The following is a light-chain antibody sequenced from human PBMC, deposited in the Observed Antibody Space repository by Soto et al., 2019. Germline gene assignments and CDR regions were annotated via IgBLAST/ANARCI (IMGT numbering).Light chain of an antibody. J-gene: IGKJ4*01. V-gene: IGKV3-20*01. CDR1: QTVTSSY. CDR2: DAV. CDR3: QQYGDSIT. Sequence: VLTQSPGSLSLSPGERATVSCRASQTVTSSYLAWYQQRPGQAPQLLIYDAVKRATGIPDRFSGSESGRDYTLTISRLDPEDSEVYYCQQYGDSITFGGGTKVEIK.